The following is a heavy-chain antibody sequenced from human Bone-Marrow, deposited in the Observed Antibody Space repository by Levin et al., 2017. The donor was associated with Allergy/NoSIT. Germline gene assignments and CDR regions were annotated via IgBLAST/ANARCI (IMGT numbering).Heavy chain of an antibody. V-gene: IGHV3-11*05. CDR2: IRSSSSYT. J-gene: IGHJ6*02. D-gene: IGHD6-13*01. Sequence: GGSLRLSCAASGFTISDYYMSRIRQAPGKGLEWVSYIRSSSSYTNHADFVEGRFTISRDNAKNSLFLQMNSLRAEDTAVYYCARESGQLGYYNYYGMDVWGQGTTVTVSS. CDR3: ARESGQLGYYNYYGMDV. CDR1: GFTISDYY.